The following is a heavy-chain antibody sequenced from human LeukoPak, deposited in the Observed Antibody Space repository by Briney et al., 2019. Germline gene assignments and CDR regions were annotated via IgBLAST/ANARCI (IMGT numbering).Heavy chain of an antibody. V-gene: IGHV4-31*03. CDR3: ARGGITMVRGDAYFDY. Sequence: SETLSLTCTVSGGSISSGGYYWSWIRQHPGKGLEWIGYIYYSGSTYYNPSLKSRATISVGTSKKQFSLKLSSVTAADTAVYYCARGGITMVRGDAYFDYWGQGTLVTVSS. J-gene: IGHJ4*02. D-gene: IGHD3-10*01. CDR2: IYYSGST. CDR1: GGSISSGGYY.